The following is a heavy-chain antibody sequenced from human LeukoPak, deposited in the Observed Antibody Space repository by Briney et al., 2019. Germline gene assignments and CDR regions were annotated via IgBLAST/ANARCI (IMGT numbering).Heavy chain of an antibody. J-gene: IGHJ4*02. Sequence: SETLSLTCAVYGGSFSGYYWSWIRQPPGKGLEWMGEINHSGSTNYNPSLKSRVTISADTSKNQFSLKLSSVTAADTAVYYCARGIYYYDSSGSIDYWGQGTLVTVSS. CDR1: GGSFSGYY. CDR2: INHSGST. CDR3: ARGIYYYDSSGSIDY. D-gene: IGHD3-22*01. V-gene: IGHV4-34*01.